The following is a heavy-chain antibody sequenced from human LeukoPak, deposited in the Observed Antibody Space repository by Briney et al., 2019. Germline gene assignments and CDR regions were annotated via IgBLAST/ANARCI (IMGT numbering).Heavy chain of an antibody. CDR3: ARALLNYYGSGDYFDY. Sequence: SEILSLTCTVSGGSISSYYWSWIRQPAGKGLEWIGRIYTSGSTNYNPSLKSRVTMSVDTSKNQFSLKLSSVTAADTAVYYCARALLNYYGSGDYFDYWGQGTLVTVSS. CDR2: IYTSGST. CDR1: GGSISSYY. J-gene: IGHJ4*02. D-gene: IGHD3-10*01. V-gene: IGHV4-4*07.